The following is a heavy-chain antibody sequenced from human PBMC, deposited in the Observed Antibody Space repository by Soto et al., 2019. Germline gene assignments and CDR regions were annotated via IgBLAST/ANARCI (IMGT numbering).Heavy chain of an antibody. J-gene: IGHJ4*02. D-gene: IGHD3-3*01. V-gene: IGHV4-61*01. CDR1: GGSVSSGSYD. CDR3: AAGGNYCWSRYYLDC. CDR2: IDYSGST. Sequence: SETLALTCTVSGGSVSSGSYDWRWIRQPPGKGLEWIGYIDYSGSTNYNPSLKSRVTISGDTSRNQFSLKLSYVPAADTALHLWAAGGNYCWSRYYLDCWVQRTLVAVSS.